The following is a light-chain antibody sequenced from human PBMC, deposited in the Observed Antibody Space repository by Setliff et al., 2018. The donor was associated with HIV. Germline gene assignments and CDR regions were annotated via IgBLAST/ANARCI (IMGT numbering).Light chain of an antibody. CDR1: SSDVGGYSY. V-gene: IGLV2-14*01. CDR2: EVS. CDR3: SSYTSSTTVL. J-gene: IGLJ2*01. Sequence: QSVLTQPASVSGSPGQSITISCTGTSSDVGGYSYVSWYQQHPGKAPKLIIYEVSNRPSGVSIRFSGSKSGNTASLTVSGLQAEDEADYYCSSYTSSTTVLFGGGT.